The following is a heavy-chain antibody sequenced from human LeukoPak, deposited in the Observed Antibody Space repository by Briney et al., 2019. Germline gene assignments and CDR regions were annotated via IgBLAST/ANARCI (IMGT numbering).Heavy chain of an antibody. D-gene: IGHD6-19*01. J-gene: IGHJ4*02. CDR2: INHSGST. Sequence: PSETLSLTCTVSGGSISSGSYYWSWIRQPAGKGLEWIGEINHSGSTNYNPSLKSRVTISVDTSKNQFSLKLSSVTAADTAVYYCARLAPSGWYDYWGQGTLVTVSS. CDR1: GGSISSGSYY. V-gene: IGHV4-61*10. CDR3: ARLAPSGWYDY.